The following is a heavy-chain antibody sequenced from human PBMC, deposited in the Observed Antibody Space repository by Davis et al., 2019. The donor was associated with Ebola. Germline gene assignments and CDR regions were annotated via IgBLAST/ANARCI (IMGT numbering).Heavy chain of an antibody. CDR2: TKQDGGEK. CDR1: GFTFSSYA. CDR3: ARDRRWLQLKGDAFDV. J-gene: IGHJ3*01. D-gene: IGHD5-24*01. Sequence: PGGSLRLSCAASGFTFSSYAMHWVRQAPGKGPEWVAITKQDGGEKYYVDSVKGRFTISRDNSKNTLYLQMNSLRAEDTAVYYCARDRRWLQLKGDAFDVWGQGTMVTVSS. V-gene: IGHV3-7*01.